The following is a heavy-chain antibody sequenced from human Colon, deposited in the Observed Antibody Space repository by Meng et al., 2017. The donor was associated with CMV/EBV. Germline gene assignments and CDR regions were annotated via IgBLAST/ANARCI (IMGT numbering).Heavy chain of an antibody. Sequence: SLKISCAASGFTFSSYVMHLVRPGPGKGLGWVAFIRHDGSNEYYADSVKGRFTISRDNYKKTLYLQMNSLRAADTAMYYCAKVFGVGTTAYYYYGMDVWGKGTTVTVSS. V-gene: IGHV3-30*02. J-gene: IGHJ6*04. CDR1: GFTFSSYV. CDR2: IRHDGSNE. D-gene: IGHD5-12*01. CDR3: AKVFGVGTTAYYYYGMDV.